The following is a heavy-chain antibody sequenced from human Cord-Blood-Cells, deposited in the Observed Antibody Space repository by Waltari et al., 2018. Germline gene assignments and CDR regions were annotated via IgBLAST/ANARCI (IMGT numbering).Heavy chain of an antibody. D-gene: IGHD6-13*01. CDR1: GGSFSGYY. J-gene: IGHJ6*02. Sequence: QVQLQQWGAGLLKPSETLSITCAVYGGSFSGYYWSWIRQPPGKGLEWNGEINHSGSTNYNPSLKSRVTISVDTSKNQFSLKLSSVTAADTAVYYCARAGYSSRHYGMDVWGQGTTVTVSS. V-gene: IGHV4-34*01. CDR3: ARAGYSSRHYGMDV. CDR2: INHSGST.